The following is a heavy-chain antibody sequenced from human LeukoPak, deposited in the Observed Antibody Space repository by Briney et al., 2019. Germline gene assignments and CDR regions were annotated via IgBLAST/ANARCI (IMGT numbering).Heavy chain of an antibody. J-gene: IGHJ4*02. CDR3: ARDSGYSGYALDY. CDR2: ISGSGDTT. D-gene: IGHD5-12*01. CDR1: GFTFSSYA. Sequence: NPGGSLRLSCAASGFTFSSYAMNWVRQAPGKGLEWVSFISGSGDTTYYADSVKGRFTISRDNSKNTLYLQMHSLRAEDTAVYYCARDSGYSGYALDYWGQGTLVTVSS. V-gene: IGHV3-23*01.